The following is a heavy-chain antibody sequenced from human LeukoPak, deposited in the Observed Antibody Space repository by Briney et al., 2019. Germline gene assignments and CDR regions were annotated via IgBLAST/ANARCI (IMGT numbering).Heavy chain of an antibody. V-gene: IGHV3-48*01. J-gene: IGHJ3*02. D-gene: IGHD1-14*01. CDR1: GFTFSSYK. CDR3: ARDNRHPPTFSRGFDI. Sequence: GGSLRLSCAASGFTFSSYKMNWVRQAPGKGLEWVSYISPSSSTIYYADSVRGRFTISRDNAKNSLYLQMNSLRGEDTAVYYCARDNRHPPTFSRGFDIWGQGTMVTVSS. CDR2: ISPSSSTI.